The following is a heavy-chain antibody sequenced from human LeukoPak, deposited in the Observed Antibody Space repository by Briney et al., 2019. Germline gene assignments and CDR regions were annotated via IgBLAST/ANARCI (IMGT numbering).Heavy chain of an antibody. CDR3: ARDNYGRAVAGYIPHWYFDL. CDR1: GFTFSDYY. Sequence: TGGSLRLSCAASGFTFSDYYMSWIRQAPGKGLEWVSYISSSGSYIYYADSVKGRFTISRDNAKNSLYLQMNSLRAEDTAVYYCARDNYGRAVAGYIPHWYFDLWGRGTLVTVSS. V-gene: IGHV3-11*04. CDR2: ISSSGSYI. J-gene: IGHJ2*01. D-gene: IGHD6-19*01.